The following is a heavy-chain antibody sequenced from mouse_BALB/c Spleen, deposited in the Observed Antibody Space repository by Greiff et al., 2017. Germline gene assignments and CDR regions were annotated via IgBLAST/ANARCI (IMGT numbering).Heavy chain of an antibody. D-gene: IGHD2-3*01. CDR2: ISSGGST. J-gene: IGHJ3*01. CDR1: GFTFSSYA. CDR3: ARGDDGYVGFAY. V-gene: IGHV5-6-5*01. Sequence: EVKLQESGGGLVKPGGSLKLSCAASGFTFSSYAMSWVRQTPEKRLEWVASISSGGSTYYPDSVKGRFTISRDNARNILYLQMSSLRSEDTAMYYCARGDDGYVGFAYWGQGTLVTVSA.